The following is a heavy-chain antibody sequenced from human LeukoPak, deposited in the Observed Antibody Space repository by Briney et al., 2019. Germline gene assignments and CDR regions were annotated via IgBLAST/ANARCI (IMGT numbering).Heavy chain of an antibody. Sequence: SGTLSLTCTVSGGSISSCSYYWGWIRPPPGKGLEWIGSIYYSGSTYYNPSLESRVTISVDTSKNQFSLKLSSVTAADTAVYYCARRRSIAARPGYLDYWGQGTLVTVSS. V-gene: IGHV4-39*01. CDR2: IYYSGST. D-gene: IGHD6-6*01. J-gene: IGHJ4*02. CDR3: ARRRSIAARPGYLDY. CDR1: GGSISSCSYY.